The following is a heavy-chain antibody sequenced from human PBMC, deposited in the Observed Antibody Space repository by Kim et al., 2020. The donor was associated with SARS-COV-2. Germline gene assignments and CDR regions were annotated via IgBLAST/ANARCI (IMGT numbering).Heavy chain of an antibody. CDR3: ARDCSSTSCTYYYYYYGMDV. J-gene: IGHJ6*02. V-gene: IGHV1-18*01. Sequence: ASVKVSCKASGYTFTSYGISWVRQAPGQGLEWMGWISAYNGNTNYAQKLQGRVTMTTDTSTSTAYMELRSLRSDDTAVYYCARDCSSTSCTYYYYYYGMDVWGQGTTVTVSS. CDR1: GYTFTSYG. CDR2: ISAYNGNT. D-gene: IGHD2-2*01.